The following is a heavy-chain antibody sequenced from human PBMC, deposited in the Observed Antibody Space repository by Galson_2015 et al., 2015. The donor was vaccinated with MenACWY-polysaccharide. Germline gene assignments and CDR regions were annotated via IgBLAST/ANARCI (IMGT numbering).Heavy chain of an antibody. CDR2: ISSSSSTI. V-gene: IGHV3-48*01. CDR1: GFTFSSYS. J-gene: IGHJ2*01. Sequence: SLRLSCAASGFTFSSYSMNWVRQAPGKGLEWVSYISSSSSTIYYADSVKGRFTISRDNAKNSLYLQMNSLRAEDTAVYYCARDHSHDVGATLATDWYFDLWGRGTLVTVSS. CDR3: ARDHSHDVGATLATDWYFDL. D-gene: IGHD1-26*01.